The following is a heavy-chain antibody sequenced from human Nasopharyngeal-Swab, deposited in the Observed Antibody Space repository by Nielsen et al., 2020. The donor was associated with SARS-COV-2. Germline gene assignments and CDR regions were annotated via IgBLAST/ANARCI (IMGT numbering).Heavy chain of an antibody. CDR1: GFTFSSYG. Sequence: GESLKISCAASGFTFSSYGMHWVRQAPGKGLEWVSVIYSGGNAYYADSVKGRFTISRDTSKNMLYLQMDSVRADDTAVYYCARDTGFCTRGSCGPFDSWGQGTLVSVSS. V-gene: IGHV3-NL1*01. J-gene: IGHJ4*02. CDR3: ARDTGFCTRGSCGPFDS. CDR2: IYSGGNA. D-gene: IGHD2-8*01.